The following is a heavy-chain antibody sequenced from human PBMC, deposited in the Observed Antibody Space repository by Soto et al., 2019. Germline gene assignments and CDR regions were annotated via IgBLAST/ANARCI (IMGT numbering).Heavy chain of an antibody. J-gene: IGHJ4*02. CDR1: GGSISSGGYY. D-gene: IGHD3-10*01. V-gene: IGHV4-31*03. CDR3: AREDWLGELSYFDY. CDR2: IYYSGST. Sequence: SETLSLTCTVSGGSISSGGYYWSWIRQHPGKGLEWIGYIYYSGSTYYNPSLKSRVTISVDTSKNQFSLKLSSVTAADTAVYYCAREDWLGELSYFDYWGQGTLVTVSS.